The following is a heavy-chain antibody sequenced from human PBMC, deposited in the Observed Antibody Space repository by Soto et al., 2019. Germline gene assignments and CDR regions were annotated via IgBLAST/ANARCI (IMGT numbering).Heavy chain of an antibody. J-gene: IGHJ6*02. CDR3: AHFLTVVRGYGMDV. D-gene: IGHD3-10*01. V-gene: IGHV2-5*02. Sequence: QITLKESGPTLVKPTQTLTLTCTFSGFSLSTSGVGVGWIRQPPGKALEWLALIYWDDDKRYSPSLKSRLTIIKDPSKNQVVLTMTNMDPVDTATYYCAHFLTVVRGYGMDVWGQGTTVTVCS. CDR2: IYWDDDK. CDR1: GFSLSTSGVG.